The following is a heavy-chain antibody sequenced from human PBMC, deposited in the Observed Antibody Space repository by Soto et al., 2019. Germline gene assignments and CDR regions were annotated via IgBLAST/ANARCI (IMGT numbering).Heavy chain of an antibody. CDR1: GGTFSGYY. Sequence: SETLRLTWAVYGGTFSGYYWSWISKTTGKGLEWIGEINHSGSTNYNPSLKSRVTISVDTSKNQFSLKLSSVTAADTAVYYCARGSGSADCSSTSCWFDPWGQGTLVTVSS. J-gene: IGHJ5*02. D-gene: IGHD2-2*01. CDR2: INHSGST. CDR3: ARGSGSADCSSTSCWFDP. V-gene: IGHV4-34*01.